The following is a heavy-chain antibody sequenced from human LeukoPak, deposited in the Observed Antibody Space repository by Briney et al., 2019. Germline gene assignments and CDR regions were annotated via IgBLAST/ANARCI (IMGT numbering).Heavy chain of an antibody. J-gene: IGHJ4*02. CDR2: IYYSGST. CDR3: ARVWNDVIGFDY. D-gene: IGHD1-1*01. CDR1: GGSISSSSYY. Sequence: SETLSLTCTVSGGSISSSSYYWGWIRQPPGKGLEWIGSIYYSGSTNYNPSLKSRVTISVDTSKNQFSLKLSSVTAADTAVYYCARVWNDVIGFDYRGQGTLVTVSS. V-gene: IGHV4-39*07.